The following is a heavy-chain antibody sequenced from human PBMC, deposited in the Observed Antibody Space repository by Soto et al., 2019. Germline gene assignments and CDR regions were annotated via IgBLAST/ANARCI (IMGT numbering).Heavy chain of an antibody. V-gene: IGHV1-18*01. CDR1: GYTFTSYG. CDR2: ISAYNGNT. D-gene: IGHD1-1*01. CDR3: ARELSPIDNLYFPH. Sequence: ASVKVSCKASGYTFTSYGISWVRQAPGQGLEWMGWISAYNGNTNYAQKLQGRVTMTTDTSTSTAYMELRSLRSDDTAVYYCARELSPIDNLYFPHWGKGTLVTVYS. J-gene: IGHJ1*01.